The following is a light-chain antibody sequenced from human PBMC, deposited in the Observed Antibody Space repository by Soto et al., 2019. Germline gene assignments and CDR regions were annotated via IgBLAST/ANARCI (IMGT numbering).Light chain of an antibody. CDR3: QQYVTSPPGT. CDR2: GAS. Sequence: EIVLTQSPATLSLSPGERATLSCRASQSVSNYLAWYQQKPGQAPRLLIYGASSRATGIPDRFSGSGSGTDFTLTISRLEPGDFAVYYCQQYVTSPPGTFGQGTKVDIK. CDR1: QSVSNY. V-gene: IGKV3-20*01. J-gene: IGKJ1*01.